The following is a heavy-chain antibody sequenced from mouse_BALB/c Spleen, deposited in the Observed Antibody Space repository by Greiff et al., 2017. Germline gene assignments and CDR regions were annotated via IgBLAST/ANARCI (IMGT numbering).Heavy chain of an antibody. D-gene: IGHD2-10*02. CDR2: IHYSGST. CDR3: ATSYGEQRAWFAY. V-gene: IGHV3-1*02. Sequence: EVQLQESGPDLVKPSHSLSLTCTVTGYSITSGYSWHWIRQFPGSKLGLMGYIHYSGSTNYNPSLKSRTSITRDTSSNQFYLQLNSVTTEDTATYYCATSYGEQRAWFAYWGQGTLVTVSA. CDR1: GYSITSGYS. J-gene: IGHJ3*01.